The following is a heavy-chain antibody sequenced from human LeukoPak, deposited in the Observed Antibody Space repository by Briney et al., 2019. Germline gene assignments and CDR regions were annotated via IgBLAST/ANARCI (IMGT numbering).Heavy chain of an antibody. V-gene: IGHV3-23*01. CDR1: GFTFSSYA. J-gene: IGHJ5*01. D-gene: IGHD4-17*01. CDR2: INGSGDRT. Sequence: TGGSLRLSCAASGFTFSSYAMSWVRQAPGKGLEWVSDINGSGDRTYYADSVKGRFTISRENSKNTLYLQMKSLRAEDTAVYYCANPPTVTKIRHDSWGQGTLVTVSS. CDR3: ANPPTVTKIRHDS.